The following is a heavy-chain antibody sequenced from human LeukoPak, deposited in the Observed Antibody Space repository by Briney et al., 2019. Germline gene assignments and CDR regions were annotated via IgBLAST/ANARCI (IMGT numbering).Heavy chain of an antibody. J-gene: IGHJ4*02. V-gene: IGHV3-23*01. CDR3: AKGTDYSLIRASGYGY. CDR1: GFTFSSSS. D-gene: IGHD5-12*01. CDR2: ISSDGGDT. Sequence: GGSLRLSCAASGFTFSSSSMSWVRQAPGKGLEWVSSISSDGGDTYYVDPVKGRFTISRDNSKSTLYLLMNSLGAEDTAVYYCAKGTDYSLIRASGYGYWGQGTLVTASS.